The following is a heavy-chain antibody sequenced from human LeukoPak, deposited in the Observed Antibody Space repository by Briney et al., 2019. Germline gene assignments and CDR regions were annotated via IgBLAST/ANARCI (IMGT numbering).Heavy chain of an antibody. CDR3: ARDNRRTHYYDSSGYYYFDY. J-gene: IGHJ4*02. Sequence: GASVKVSCKASGYTFTYRYLHWVRQAPGQALEWMGWITPFNGNTNYAQKFQGRVTITRDTSASTAYMELSSLRSEDMAVYYCARDNRRTHYYDSSGYYYFDYWGQGTLVTVSS. V-gene: IGHV1-45*02. CDR1: GYTFTYRY. CDR2: ITPFNGNT. D-gene: IGHD3-22*01.